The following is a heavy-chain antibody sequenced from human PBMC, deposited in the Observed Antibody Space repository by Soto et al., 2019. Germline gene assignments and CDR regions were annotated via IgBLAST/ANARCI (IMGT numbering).Heavy chain of an antibody. D-gene: IGHD2-2*01. Sequence: ASVKVSCKASGYTFTSYGISWVRQAPGQGLEWMGWISAYNGNTNYAQKLQGRVTMTTDTSTSTAYMELRSLRSDDTAVYYCARASRPEPVDYYGMDVWGQGTTVTVSS. CDR3: ARASRPEPVDYYGMDV. J-gene: IGHJ6*02. CDR2: ISAYNGNT. V-gene: IGHV1-18*01. CDR1: GYTFTSYG.